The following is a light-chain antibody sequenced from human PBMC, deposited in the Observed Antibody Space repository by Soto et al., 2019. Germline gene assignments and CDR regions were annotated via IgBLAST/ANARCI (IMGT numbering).Light chain of an antibody. Sequence: QSALTQPAAVSGSPGQSITISCIGSNSDIGTYNLVSWYRQHPGKVPKLLIFEVSSRPSGVSNRFSGSKSGNTASLTISALQAEDGADYFCNSYSSSTSLPYFFGTGTKVTVL. CDR3: NSYSSSTSLPYF. V-gene: IGLV2-14*02. CDR1: NSDIGTYNL. J-gene: IGLJ1*01. CDR2: EVS.